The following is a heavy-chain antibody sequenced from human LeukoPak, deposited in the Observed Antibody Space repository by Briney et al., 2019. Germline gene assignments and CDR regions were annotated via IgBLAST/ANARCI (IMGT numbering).Heavy chain of an antibody. CDR3: AKDIRIAAAGTFDY. J-gene: IGHJ4*02. Sequence: GGSLRLSCAASGFTFSDYYMSWIRQAPGKGLEWVSYISSSGSTIYYADSVKGRFTISRDNSKNTLYLQMNSLRAEDTAVYYCAKDIRIAAAGTFDYWGQGTLVTVSS. D-gene: IGHD6-13*01. V-gene: IGHV3-11*01. CDR1: GFTFSDYY. CDR2: ISSSGSTI.